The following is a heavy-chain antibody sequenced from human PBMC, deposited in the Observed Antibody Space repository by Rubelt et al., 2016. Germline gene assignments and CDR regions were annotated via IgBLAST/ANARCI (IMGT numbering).Heavy chain of an antibody. J-gene: IGHJ4*02. Sequence: QVQLHQWGAGLLKPSETLSLICAVYGGSFSDYYWSWIRQPPGKGLEWIGEINHSGNTNYNPSLKTRVTISVDPSKSQASRKLRSVTAADTAIYYGARRVTTYYYFDHWGRGTLVTVSS. D-gene: IGHD2/OR15-2a*01. V-gene: IGHV4-34*01. CDR1: GGSFSDYY. CDR2: INHSGNT. CDR3: ARRVTTYYYFDH.